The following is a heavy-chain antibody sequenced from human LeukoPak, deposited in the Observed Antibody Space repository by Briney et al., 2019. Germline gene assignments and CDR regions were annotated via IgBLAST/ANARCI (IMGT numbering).Heavy chain of an antibody. CDR2: IYNSGST. D-gene: IGHD3-16*01. V-gene: IGHV4-61*01. CDR1: GGSVSSGSDY. CDR3: ARGPWGNQFDY. J-gene: IGHJ4*02. Sequence: TPSETLSLTCTVSGGSVSSGSDYWSWIRQPPGKGLEWIGYIYNSGSTNYNPSLKSRITISVDMSKNQFALKLRSVTAADTAIYYCARGPWGNQFDYWGQGTLVTVSS.